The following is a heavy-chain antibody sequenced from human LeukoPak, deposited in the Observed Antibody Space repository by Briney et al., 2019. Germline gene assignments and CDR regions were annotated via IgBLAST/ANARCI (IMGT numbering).Heavy chain of an antibody. CDR3: ARLIRYNYYDSSGYSDH. D-gene: IGHD3-22*01. CDR1: GFTFSSYS. CDR2: ISSSSSYI. V-gene: IGHV3-21*01. Sequence: GGSLRLSCAASGFTFSSYSMNWVRQAPGKGLEWVSSISSSSSYIYYADSVKGRFTISRDNAKNSLYLQMNSLRAEDTAVYYCARLIRYNYYDSSGYSDHWGQGTLVTVSS. J-gene: IGHJ4*02.